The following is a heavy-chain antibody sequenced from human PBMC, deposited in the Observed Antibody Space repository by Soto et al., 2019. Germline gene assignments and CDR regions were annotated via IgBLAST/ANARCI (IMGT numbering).Heavy chain of an antibody. Sequence: QVQLVQSGAEVKKPGSSVKVSCKASGGTFSSYAISWVRQAPGQGLEWMGGIIPIFGTADYAQKFQGRVTITADESTSSAYMELSSLRSEDTAVYYCALHYGSGSNYYYSGMDVWGQGTTVTVSS. D-gene: IGHD3-10*01. CDR3: ALHYGSGSNYYYSGMDV. CDR1: GGTFSSYA. V-gene: IGHV1-69*12. J-gene: IGHJ6*02. CDR2: IIPIFGTA.